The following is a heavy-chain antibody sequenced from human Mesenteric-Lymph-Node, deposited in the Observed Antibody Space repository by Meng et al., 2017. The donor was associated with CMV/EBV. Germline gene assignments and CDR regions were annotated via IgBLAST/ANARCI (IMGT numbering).Heavy chain of an antibody. CDR1: GYTFTSYH. D-gene: IGHD6-6*01. V-gene: IGHV1-2*02. J-gene: IGHJ5*02. Sequence: ASVKVSCKSSGYTFTSYHMHWVRQAPGEGIEWMGWINPHSGDTSHAQKFQGRVTMTRDTSISTAYVELTRLRSDDTAVYYCARGRSSVWYNYFDPWGQGTLVTVSS. CDR2: INPHSGDT. CDR3: ARGRSSVWYNYFDP.